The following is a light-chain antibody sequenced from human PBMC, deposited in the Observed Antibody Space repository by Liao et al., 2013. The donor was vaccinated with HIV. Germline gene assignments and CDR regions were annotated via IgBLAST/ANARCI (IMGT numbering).Light chain of an antibody. Sequence: SYELTQAPSVSVSPGQTASITCSGDKLGDKYACWYQQKPGQSPVLVIYQDSKRPSGIPERFSGSNSGNTANLTISGTQTMDEADYYCQAWDSSTGVFGGGTKLTVL. J-gene: IGLJ2*01. CDR2: QDS. CDR3: QAWDSSTGV. V-gene: IGLV3-1*01. CDR1: KLGDKY.